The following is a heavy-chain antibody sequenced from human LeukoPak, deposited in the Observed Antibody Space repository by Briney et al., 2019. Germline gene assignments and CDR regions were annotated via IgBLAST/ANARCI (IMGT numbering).Heavy chain of an antibody. CDR2: IKEDGSER. CDR3: ARALYYYDSSGYYYFDY. V-gene: IGHV3-7*03. J-gene: IGHJ4*02. D-gene: IGHD3-22*01. Sequence: GGSLRLSCEGSAFIFSGHWMNWVRQTPGKGLEWVASIKEDGSERQYVDSVKGRFSISRDNTKGSLFLQLNSLRAEDTAVYYCARALYYYDSSGYYYFDYWGQGTLVTVSS. CDR1: AFIFSGHW.